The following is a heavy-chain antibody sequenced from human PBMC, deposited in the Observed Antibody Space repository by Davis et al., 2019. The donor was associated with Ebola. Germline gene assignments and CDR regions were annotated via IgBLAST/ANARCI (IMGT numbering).Heavy chain of an antibody. V-gene: IGHV4-59*05. Sequence: GSLRLSCAASGFAFSSYSMNWVRQAPGKGLEWIGSIYYSGSTYYNPSLKSRVTISVDTSKNQFSLKLSSVTAADTAVYYCARGTVVVVAVWGQGTLVTVSS. CDR1: GFAFSSYSMN. CDR3: ARGTVVVVAV. CDR2: IYYSGST. D-gene: IGHD2-15*01. J-gene: IGHJ4*02.